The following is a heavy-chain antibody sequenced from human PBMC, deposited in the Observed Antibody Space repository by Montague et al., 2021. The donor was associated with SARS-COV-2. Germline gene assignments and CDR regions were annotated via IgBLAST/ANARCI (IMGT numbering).Heavy chain of an antibody. CDR3: ARQENSSGWFKPDAFDI. J-gene: IGHJ3*02. CDR2: IYYSGSI. V-gene: IGHV4-39*01. Sequence: SETLSLTCTVSGGSISSSSYYWGWIRQPPGKGLEWIGSIYYSGSIYCHASIKTPVTISIATSKNHFYLKLRPVTAADTAVYYCARQENSSGWFKPDAFDIWGQGTMVPVSS. D-gene: IGHD6-19*01. CDR1: GGSISSSSYY.